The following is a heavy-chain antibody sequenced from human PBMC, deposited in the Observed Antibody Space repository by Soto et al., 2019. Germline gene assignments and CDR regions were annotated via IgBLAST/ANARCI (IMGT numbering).Heavy chain of an antibody. J-gene: IGHJ4*02. CDR3: AIWKAYCGGDCYSYCDY. CDR1: GYTFTSYY. CDR2: INPSGGST. D-gene: IGHD2-21*02. V-gene: IGHV1-46*01. Sequence: ASVKVSCKASGYTFTSYYMHWVRQAPGQGLEWMGIINPSGGSTSYAQKFQGRVTMTRDTSTSTVYMELSSLRSEDTAVYYCAIWKAYCGGDCYSYCDYWAQGTLVTVSS.